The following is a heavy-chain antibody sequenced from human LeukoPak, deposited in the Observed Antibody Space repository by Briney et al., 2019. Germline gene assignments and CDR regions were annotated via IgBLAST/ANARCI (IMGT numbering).Heavy chain of an antibody. Sequence: SQTLSLTCAISGDSVSSNSAAWNWIRQSPSRGLEWLGRTYYRSKWYYDYAVAVKSRISINPDTSKNQFSLQLSSVTPEDTAVYYCARSPVGGSNNLDHRGQGTLVTVSS. CDR2: TYYRSKWYY. J-gene: IGHJ4*02. CDR3: ARSPVGGSNNLDH. CDR1: GDSVSSNSAA. V-gene: IGHV6-1*01. D-gene: IGHD3-16*01.